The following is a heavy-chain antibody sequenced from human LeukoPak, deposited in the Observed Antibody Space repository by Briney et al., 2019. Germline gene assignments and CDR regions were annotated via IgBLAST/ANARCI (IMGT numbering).Heavy chain of an antibody. CDR1: GFTFSSYW. CDR2: IKQDGSEK. D-gene: IGHD3-10*01. J-gene: IGHJ4*02. Sequence: GGSLRLSCAASGFTFSSYWMSWVRQAPGKGLEWVANIKQDGSEKYYVDSAKGRFTISRDNAKNSLYLQMNSLRAEDTAVYYCARVGLWFGEFPGYWGQGTLVTVSS. V-gene: IGHV3-7*01. CDR3: ARVGLWFGEFPGY.